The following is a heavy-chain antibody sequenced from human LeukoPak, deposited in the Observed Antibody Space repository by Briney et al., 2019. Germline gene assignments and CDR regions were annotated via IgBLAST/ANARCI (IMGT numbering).Heavy chain of an antibody. Sequence: PGGSLRLSCAASGFTFSSYEMNWVRQAPGKGLEWVSYISSTGGAKHYADSVKGRFTISRDNAKNSLYLQMNTLRAEDTAVYYCARDSLVRGVTTPGADPWGQGTLVTVSS. V-gene: IGHV3-48*03. CDR2: ISSTGGAK. D-gene: IGHD3-10*01. J-gene: IGHJ5*02. CDR1: GFTFSSYE. CDR3: ARDSLVRGVTTPGADP.